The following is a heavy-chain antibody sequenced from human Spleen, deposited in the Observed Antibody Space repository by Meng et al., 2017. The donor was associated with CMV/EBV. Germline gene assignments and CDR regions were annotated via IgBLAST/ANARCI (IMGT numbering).Heavy chain of an antibody. J-gene: IGHJ4*02. V-gene: IGHV3-48*01. Sequence: GESLKISCAGSGFTFSTYSMNWVRQAPGKGLEWVSYITGSSSTIYYADSVKGRFTISRDNSKNTLYLQMNSLRAEDTAVYYCARGGSAAQWGQGTLVTVSS. CDR1: GFTFSTYS. CDR3: ARGGSAAQ. CDR2: ITGSSSTI. D-gene: IGHD2-2*01.